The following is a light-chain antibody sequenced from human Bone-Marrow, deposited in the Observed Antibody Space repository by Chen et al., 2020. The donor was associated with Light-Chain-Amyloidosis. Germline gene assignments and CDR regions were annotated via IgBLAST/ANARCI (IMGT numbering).Light chain of an antibody. CDR1: SSDVGGDNH. V-gene: IGLV2-14*01. J-gene: IGLJ1*01. CDR2: EVT. Sequence: QSALTQPASVSGSPGPPITIPGTGTSSDVGGDNHVSWYQQHPDNAPKLMIYEVTNRPSWVPDRFSGSKSDNTASLTISGLQTEDEADYFCSSCTITNTLVFGSGTRVTVL. CDR3: SSCTITNTLV.